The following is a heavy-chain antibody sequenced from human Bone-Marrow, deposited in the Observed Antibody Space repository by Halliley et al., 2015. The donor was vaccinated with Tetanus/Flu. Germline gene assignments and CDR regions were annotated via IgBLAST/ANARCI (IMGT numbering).Heavy chain of an antibody. CDR3: LRDMFEYGSVGSCYVPVY. CDR2: ITESGDDT. CDR1: GFTFKSYA. J-gene: IGHJ4*02. V-gene: IGHV3-23*01. D-gene: IGHD2-15*01. Sequence: SLRLSCAASGFTFKSYAMTWARQAPGQGLEWVSTITESGDDTYYADSMKGRFIISRDNSKNTLFLLMNSLTAEDTATYYCLRDMFEYGSVGSCYVPVYSGQGTLVSVSS.